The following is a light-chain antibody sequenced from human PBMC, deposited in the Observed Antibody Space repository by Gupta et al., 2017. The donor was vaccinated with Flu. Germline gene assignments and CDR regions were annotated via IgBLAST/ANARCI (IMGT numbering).Light chain of an antibody. Sequence: WSMASKYVQWYQQLPGSSPTPAIYADTQRPSGVPDRFSGSIDSSSNSAALTILGLQSEDEAVYYCQSYDGSSLVVFGGGTTLTV. CDR3: QSYDGSSLVV. V-gene: IGLV6-57*01. CDR1: WSMASKY. J-gene: IGLJ2*01. CDR2: ADT.